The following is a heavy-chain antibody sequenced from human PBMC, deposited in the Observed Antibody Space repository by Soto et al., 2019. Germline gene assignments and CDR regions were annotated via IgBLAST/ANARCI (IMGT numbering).Heavy chain of an antibody. CDR2: INHSGST. CDR1: GGSFSGYY. D-gene: IGHD6-13*01. CDR3: AGGGAAAVHQNNNWFDP. J-gene: IGHJ5*02. V-gene: IGHV4-34*01. Sequence: QVQLQQWGAGLLKPSETLSLTCAVYGGSFSGYYWSWIRQPPGKGLEWIGEINHSGSTNYNPSLKSGVTISVDTSKNQFSLKLSSVTAADTAVYYCAGGGAAAVHQNNNWFDPWGQGTLVTVSS.